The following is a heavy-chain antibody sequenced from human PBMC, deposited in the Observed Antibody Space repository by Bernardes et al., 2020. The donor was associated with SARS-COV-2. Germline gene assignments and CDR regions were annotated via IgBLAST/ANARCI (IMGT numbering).Heavy chain of an antibody. J-gene: IGHJ1*01. V-gene: IGHV3-23*01. CDR2: TSGTGGNT. CDR3: TKDPGLIMFRGLTMTAIPGYFQN. D-gene: IGHD3-22*01. CDR1: RLILSSLV. Sequence: GGSLTRSCPASRLILSSLVMNWVRQGLGKGLHWVSGTSGTGGNTYYADSATGRFTISRDNSKNTLYLQLNYLRDEDTAVYYCTKDPGLIMFRGLTMTAIPGYFQNWGQGTPVTVSS.